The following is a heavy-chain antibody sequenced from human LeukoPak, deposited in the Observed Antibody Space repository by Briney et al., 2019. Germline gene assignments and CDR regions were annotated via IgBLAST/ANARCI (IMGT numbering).Heavy chain of an antibody. Sequence: ASVKVSCKASGYTFTGYYMHWVRQAPGQGLEWMGWINPNSGGTNYAQKFQGRVTMTRDTSISTAYMELGRLRSDDTAVYYCARVTNYYDSSGYYFWGPSDYWGQGTLVTVSS. V-gene: IGHV1-2*02. D-gene: IGHD3-22*01. J-gene: IGHJ4*02. CDR3: ARVTNYYDSSGYYFWGPSDY. CDR1: GYTFTGYY. CDR2: INPNSGGT.